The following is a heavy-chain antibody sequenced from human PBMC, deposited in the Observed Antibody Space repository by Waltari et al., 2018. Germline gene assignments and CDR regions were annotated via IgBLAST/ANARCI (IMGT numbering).Heavy chain of an antibody. V-gene: IGHV3-30*18. J-gene: IGHJ3*02. CDR1: GFSFSNSA. CDR2: ISYDGGNK. Sequence: QAQLVESGGGVVQHGRSLRLSCAASGFSFSNSAMHWVRQAPGKGLEWVAVISYDGGNKYYEDSVKGRFTISRDNSRDTVFLQMSSVRPEDTAVYYCAKGEWFAFDIWGQGTLVTVSS. CDR3: AKGEWFAFDI. D-gene: IGHD2-8*01.